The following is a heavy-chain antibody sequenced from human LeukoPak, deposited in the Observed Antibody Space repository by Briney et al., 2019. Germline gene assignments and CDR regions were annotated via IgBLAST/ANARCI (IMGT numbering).Heavy chain of an antibody. Sequence: SETLSLTCAVSGGSISSGGYSWSWIRQPPGKGLEWIGYIYYSGGTYYNPSLKSRVTISVDTSKNQFSLKLSSVTAADTAVYYCASVKWFGTSPRYYYYMDVWGKGTTVTVSS. CDR3: ASVKWFGTSPRYYYYMDV. V-gene: IGHV4-30-4*07. CDR2: IYYSGGT. CDR1: GGSISSGGYS. J-gene: IGHJ6*03. D-gene: IGHD3-10*01.